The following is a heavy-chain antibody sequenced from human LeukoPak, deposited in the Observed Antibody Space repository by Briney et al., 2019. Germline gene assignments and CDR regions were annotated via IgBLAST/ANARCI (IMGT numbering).Heavy chain of an antibody. CDR2: ISGSGGST. Sequence: GGSLRLSCAASGFTFSSYAMSWVRQAPGKGLEWVSAISGSGGSTYYAASVKGRFTISRDNSKNTLYLQMNSLRAEDTAVYYCAKWQVLRFLEWSLDYWGQGTLVTVSS. CDR3: AKWQVLRFLEWSLDY. CDR1: GFTFSSYA. J-gene: IGHJ4*02. V-gene: IGHV3-23*01. D-gene: IGHD3-3*01.